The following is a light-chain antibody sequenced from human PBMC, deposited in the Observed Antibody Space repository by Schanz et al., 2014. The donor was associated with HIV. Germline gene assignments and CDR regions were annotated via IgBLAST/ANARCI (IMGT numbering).Light chain of an antibody. CDR3: GTWDSSLSAV. J-gene: IGLJ2*01. V-gene: IGLV1-44*01. CDR2: SNN. CDR1: SSNIGSNT. Sequence: QSVLTQPPSASGTPGQRVTISCSGSSSNIGSNTVNWYQQLPGTAPKLLIYSNNQRPSGVPDRFSGSKSGTSASLAISGLQSEDEADYYCGTWDSSLSAVFGGGTKLTVL.